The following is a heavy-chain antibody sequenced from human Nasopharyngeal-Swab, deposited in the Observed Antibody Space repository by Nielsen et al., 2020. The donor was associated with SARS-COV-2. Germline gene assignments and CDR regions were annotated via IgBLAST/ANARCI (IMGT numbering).Heavy chain of an antibody. D-gene: IGHD5-18*01. CDR1: GFTFSSYG. J-gene: IGHJ6*02. V-gene: IGHV3-30*18. CDR3: AKDLLQTAPDV. CDR2: ISYDGSNK. Sequence: GGSLRLSCAASGFTFSSYGMHWVRQAPGKGLEWVAVISYDGSNKYYADSVKGRFTISRDNSKNTLYLQMNSLRAEDTAVYYCAKDLLQTAPDVWGQGTTVTVSS.